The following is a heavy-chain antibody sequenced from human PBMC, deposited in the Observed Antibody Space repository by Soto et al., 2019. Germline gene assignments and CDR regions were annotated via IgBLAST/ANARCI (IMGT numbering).Heavy chain of an antibody. J-gene: IGHJ6*03. V-gene: IGHV1-18*01. CDR1: GYTFTNYG. D-gene: IGHD4-17*01. CDR3: ARTTVTASYYYMDV. CDR2: ISTYNGNT. Sequence: QVQLVQSGAEVKQPGASVKVSCKASGYTFTNYGFTWVRQAPGQGLEWLGWISTYNGNTKYAQKVQCRITIITDTSTSTANTQLTSLRSHDTALYYCARTTVTASYYYMDVWGKGSTVTASS.